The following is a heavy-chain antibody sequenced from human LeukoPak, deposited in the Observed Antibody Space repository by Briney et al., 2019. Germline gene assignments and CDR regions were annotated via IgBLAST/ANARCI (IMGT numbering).Heavy chain of an antibody. CDR1: GFTFSNYG. J-gene: IGHJ4*02. Sequence: GGSLRLSCAASGFTFSNYGMHWVRQAPGKGLEWVAFIWSDGSNKYYEESVKGRFTISRDNSKNMLYLQMNSLRDEDTAVYYCARVVGASRPFDYWGQGTLVTVSS. V-gene: IGHV3-33*01. CDR2: IWSDGSNK. D-gene: IGHD1-26*01. CDR3: ARVVGASRPFDY.